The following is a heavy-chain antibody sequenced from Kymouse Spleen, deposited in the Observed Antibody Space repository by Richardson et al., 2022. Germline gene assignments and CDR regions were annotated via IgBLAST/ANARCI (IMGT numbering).Heavy chain of an antibody. J-gene: IGHJ4*02. CDR2: ISSSSSYI. CDR1: GFTFSSYS. Sequence: EVQLVESGGGLVKPGGSLRLSCAASGFTFSSYSMNWVRQAPGKGLEWVSSISSSSSYIYYADSVKGRFTISRDNAKNSLYLQMNSLRAEDTAVYYCARDGYDILTGYYDYWGQGTLVTVSS. V-gene: IGHV3-21*03. CDR3: ARDGYDILTGYYDY. D-gene: IGHD3-9*01.